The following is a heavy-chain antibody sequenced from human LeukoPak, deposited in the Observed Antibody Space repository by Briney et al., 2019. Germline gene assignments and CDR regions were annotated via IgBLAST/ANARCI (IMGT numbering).Heavy chain of an antibody. J-gene: IGHJ4*02. CDR2: FDPEDGET. V-gene: IGHV1-24*01. CDR3: ATFPYDYVWGSYRSPKYYFDY. D-gene: IGHD3-16*02. Sequence: GASMKVSCKVSGYTLTELSMHWVRQAPGKGLEWMGGFDPEDGETIYAQKFQGRVTMTEDTSTDTAYMELSSLRSEDTAVYYCATFPYDYVWGSYRSPKYYFDYWGQGTLVTVSS. CDR1: GYTLTELS.